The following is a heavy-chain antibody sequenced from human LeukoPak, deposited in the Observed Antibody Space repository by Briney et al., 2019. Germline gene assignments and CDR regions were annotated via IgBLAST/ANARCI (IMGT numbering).Heavy chain of an antibody. Sequence: ASVKVSCKLSGYTGIELSMHWVRQVPGKGLEWMGGFDPEDGETKYAQKFQCRVTMTEDTSTDTAYMELSRLTSEDTAVYYCATHTISGVVTYASLIWGRGTLVTVSS. V-gene: IGHV1-24*01. CDR3: ATHTISGVVTYASLI. D-gene: IGHD3-3*01. CDR2: FDPEDGET. CDR1: GYTGIELS. J-gene: IGHJ3*02.